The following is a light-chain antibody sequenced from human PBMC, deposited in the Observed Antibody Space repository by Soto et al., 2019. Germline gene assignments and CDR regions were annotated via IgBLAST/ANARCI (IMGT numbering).Light chain of an antibody. CDR1: SSITGSNY. V-gene: IGLV1-47*01. CDR2: RNN. J-gene: IGLJ1*01. CDR3: AAWDDSLRGGV. Sequence: VLTQPPSASVTPGQRVTISCSGSSSITGSNYVYWYQQLPGTAPKLLIYRNNQRPSGVPDRFSGSKSGASASLAISGLRSEDEADYFCAAWDDSLRGGVFGTGTKVTVL.